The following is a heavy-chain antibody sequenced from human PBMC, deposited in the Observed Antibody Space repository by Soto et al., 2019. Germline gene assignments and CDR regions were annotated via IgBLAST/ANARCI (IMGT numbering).Heavy chain of an antibody. J-gene: IGHJ4*02. D-gene: IGHD6-19*01. CDR2: INPGDSDA. CDR3: AKTPPGSVDYLVY. Sequence: PGESLKNSCKGSGYSFTNYWIGWVRQMPGKGLEWMGFINPGDSDARYSPSFQGQVTISADKSINTAYLQWSSLKASDTAMYYCAKTPPGSVDYLVYRGQRTAVTVAS. V-gene: IGHV5-51*01. CDR1: GYSFTNYW.